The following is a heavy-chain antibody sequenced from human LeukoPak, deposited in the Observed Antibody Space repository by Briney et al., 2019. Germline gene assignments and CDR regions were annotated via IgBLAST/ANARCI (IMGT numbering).Heavy chain of an antibody. CDR1: EFSVGSNY. Sequence: GGSLRLSCAASEFSVGSNYMTWVRQAPGKGLEWVSLIYSGGSTYYADSVKGRFTISRDNSKNTLYLQMNSLRAEDTAVYYCAKGLRGYSGYPANFDYWGQGTLVTVSS. CDR3: AKGLRGYSGYPANFDY. D-gene: IGHD5-12*01. CDR2: IYSGGST. V-gene: IGHV3-66*01. J-gene: IGHJ4*02.